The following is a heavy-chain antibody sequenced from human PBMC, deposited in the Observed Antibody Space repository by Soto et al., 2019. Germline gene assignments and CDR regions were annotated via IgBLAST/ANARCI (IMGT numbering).Heavy chain of an antibody. CDR2: INPNGGGT. Sequence: QVQVVQSGAEVKKHGASVKVSCKASGYTFTGYYLHWVRQAPGQGLEWLGWINPNGGGTNYAQDFQDRTTMTRDASIKTAYLEVTRVRSEDTAVHYCAREGIAARTPTDGGQGTLVAVPS. J-gene: IGHJ4*02. V-gene: IGHV1-2*02. CDR1: GYTFTGYY. D-gene: IGHD6-25*01. CDR3: AREGIAARTPTD.